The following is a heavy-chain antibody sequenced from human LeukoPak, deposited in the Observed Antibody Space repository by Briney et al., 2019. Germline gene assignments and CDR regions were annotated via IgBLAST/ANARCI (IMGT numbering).Heavy chain of an antibody. CDR3: ARDFGVVNTFDY. Sequence: GRSLRLSCATSGFNFNSYGMHWVRQAPGKGLEWVAFIRFDGSNTYYADSVKGRFTISRDNSKNTVSLQMNSLRTEDTALYYCARDFGVVNTFDYWGQGTLVTVSS. D-gene: IGHD3-3*01. CDR1: GFNFNSYG. J-gene: IGHJ4*02. V-gene: IGHV3-30*02. CDR2: IRFDGSNT.